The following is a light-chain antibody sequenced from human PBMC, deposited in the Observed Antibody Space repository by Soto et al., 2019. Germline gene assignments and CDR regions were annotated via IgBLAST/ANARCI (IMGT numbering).Light chain of an antibody. CDR2: AAS. Sequence: DIQMTQSPSSLSASVGDRVTISCRASQGISSYLAWYQQKPGKAPRLLIYAASSLQSGVSFRFTGSGSGTDFTITISSLQPEDVATYYCQNYNWPPFTFGPGTKVDIK. V-gene: IGKV1-27*01. CDR1: QGISSY. J-gene: IGKJ3*01. CDR3: QNYNWPPFT.